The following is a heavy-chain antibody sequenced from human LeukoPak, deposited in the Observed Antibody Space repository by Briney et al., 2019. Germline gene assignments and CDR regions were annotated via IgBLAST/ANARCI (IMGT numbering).Heavy chain of an antibody. Sequence: GGPLRLSCAASGFTVSSNHMSWVRQAPGQGLEWVSVIYIGGTIHYADSVKGRFTISRDNSQNTVYLEMNSLRAEDTAVYYCARDGENHYYDYWGQGTLVTVST. CDR3: ARDGENHYYDY. CDR2: IYIGGTI. D-gene: IGHD7-27*01. V-gene: IGHV3-66*01. J-gene: IGHJ4*02. CDR1: GFTVSSNH.